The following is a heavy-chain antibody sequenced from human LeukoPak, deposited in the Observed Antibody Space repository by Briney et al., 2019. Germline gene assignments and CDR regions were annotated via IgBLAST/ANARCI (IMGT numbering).Heavy chain of an antibody. CDR2: IYHSGST. CDR3: VRVPFAFYGMEV. J-gene: IGHJ6*04. Sequence: PSGTLSLTCAVSSYSIRSNNWWSWVRQPPGKGLEWIGEIYHSGSTNYNPSLKSRVTISADTSKNQLSLKLSSVTAADTAVYYCVRVPFAFYGMEVWGKGTTVSVSS. V-gene: IGHV4-4*02. D-gene: IGHD4/OR15-4a*01. CDR1: SYSIRSNNW.